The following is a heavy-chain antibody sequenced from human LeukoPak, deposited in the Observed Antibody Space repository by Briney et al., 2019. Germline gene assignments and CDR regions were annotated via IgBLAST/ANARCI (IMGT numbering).Heavy chain of an antibody. CDR3: ARGGGHLDC. J-gene: IGHJ4*02. CDR1: GFSFSSYW. V-gene: IGHV3-7*03. CDR2: IKQDGSDK. D-gene: IGHD4-23*01. Sequence: GGSLRLPCAASGFSFSSYWMSWVRQAPGKGLEWVANIKQDGSDKYYLTSVRGRFTISRDNAKNSLFLQMNSLRVEDTAVYYCARGGGHLDCWGQGTLVTVSS.